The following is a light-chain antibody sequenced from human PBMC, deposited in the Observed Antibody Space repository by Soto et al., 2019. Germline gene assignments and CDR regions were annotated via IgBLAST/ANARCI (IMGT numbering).Light chain of an antibody. CDR1: QSVNSN. Sequence: ETVMTQSPATLSVSPGERATLSCRASQSVNSNLAWYQHKPGQAPRLLIYDASNRATGIPARFSGSGSGTEFTLTISSLESEDSAVYYCQQYSSWPPWTFGQGTKVDIK. V-gene: IGKV3D-15*01. CDR2: DAS. CDR3: QQYSSWPPWT. J-gene: IGKJ1*01.